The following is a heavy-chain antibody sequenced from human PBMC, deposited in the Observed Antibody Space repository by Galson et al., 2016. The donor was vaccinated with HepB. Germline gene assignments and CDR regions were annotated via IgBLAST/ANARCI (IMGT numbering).Heavy chain of an antibody. CDR2: ISPDGSNE. CDR3: AREAERWNYLDY. CDR1: GYIFRTYP. V-gene: IGHV3-30*04. J-gene: IGHJ4*02. D-gene: IGHD5-24*01. Sequence: SLRLSCAASGYIFRTYPMHWVRQAPGKGLEWVAVISPDGSNEWYADSVKGRFTISRDNSQNTLSLQMSSLRPEDTAAYYCAREAERWNYLDYWGQGALVTVSS.